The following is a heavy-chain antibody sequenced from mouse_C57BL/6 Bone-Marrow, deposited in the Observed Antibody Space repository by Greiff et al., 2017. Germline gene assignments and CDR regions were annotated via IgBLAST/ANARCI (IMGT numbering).Heavy chain of an antibody. V-gene: IGHV1-19*01. CDR1: GYTFTDYY. J-gene: IGHJ1*03. D-gene: IGHD1-1*01. CDR2: INPYNGGT. CDR3: ARRWCSNWYFDV. Sequence: EVQLQQSGPVLVKPGASVKMSCKASGYTFTDYYMNWVKQSHGKSLEWIGVINPYNGGTSYNQKFKGKATLAVDKSSSTAYMELNSLTSEGSAVYYCARRWCSNWYFDVWGTGTTVTVSS.